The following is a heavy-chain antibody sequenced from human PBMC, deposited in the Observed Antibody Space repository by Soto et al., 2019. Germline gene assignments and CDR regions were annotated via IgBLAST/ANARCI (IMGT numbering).Heavy chain of an antibody. Sequence: ESGGGLVQPGGSLRLSCAASGFTFTSYYMSWVRQAQGKGLEWVANINEDGSERYYVDSVKGRFTVSRDNAKNSLYLQMNSLRAEDTAIYYCAKWGGGGSDYWGQGSLVTVSS. V-gene: IGHV3-7*01. J-gene: IGHJ4*02. CDR2: INEDGSER. D-gene: IGHD1-26*01. CDR3: AKWGGGGSDY. CDR1: GFTFTSYY.